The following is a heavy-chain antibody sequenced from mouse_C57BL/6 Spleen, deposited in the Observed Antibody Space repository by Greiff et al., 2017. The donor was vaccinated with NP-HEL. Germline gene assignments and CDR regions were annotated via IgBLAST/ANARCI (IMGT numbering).Heavy chain of an antibody. CDR1: GYTFTSYG. V-gene: IGHV1-81*01. Sequence: VQLQQSGAELARPGASVKLSCKASGYTFTSYGISWVKQRTGQGLEWIGEIYPRSGNTYYNEKFKGKSTLTADKSSSTAYMELPSLTSEDSAVYFCANSYESTLFADWGQGTLVTVSA. D-gene: IGHD2-10*02. J-gene: IGHJ3*01. CDR3: ANSYESTLFAD. CDR2: IYPRSGNT.